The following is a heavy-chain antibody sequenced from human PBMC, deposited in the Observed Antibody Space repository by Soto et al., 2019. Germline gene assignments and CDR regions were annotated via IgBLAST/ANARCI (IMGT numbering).Heavy chain of an antibody. D-gene: IGHD3-16*02. V-gene: IGHV1-69*11. CDR1: GGTFSSSG. CDR2: IVPSLDTT. CDR3: ARWPQPRYTADPYAADV. J-gene: IGHJ6*02. Sequence: QVHLVQSGTEVKKPGSSVKVSCKASGGTFSSSGFSWVRQAPGQGLEWMGMIVPSLDTTNYAQKFQARVTITADEVTSTADMELRSLRSEDTAVYYCARWPQPRYTADPYAADVWGQGTRLIVSS.